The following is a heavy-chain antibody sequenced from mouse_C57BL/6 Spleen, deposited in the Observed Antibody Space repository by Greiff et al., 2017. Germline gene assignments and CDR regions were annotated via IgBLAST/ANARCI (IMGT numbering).Heavy chain of an antibody. Sequence: QVQLQQSGAELVKPGASVKISCKASGYAFSRYWMTWVKQRPGKGLEWIGQIYPGAGDTNYNGKFKGKATLTADKSSSTAYMQLISLTSEDSAVYFCARSVGGYAMDYWGQGTSVTVSS. V-gene: IGHV1-80*01. CDR1: GYAFSRYW. CDR3: ARSVGGYAMDY. J-gene: IGHJ4*01. CDR2: IYPGAGDT. D-gene: IGHD1-1*02.